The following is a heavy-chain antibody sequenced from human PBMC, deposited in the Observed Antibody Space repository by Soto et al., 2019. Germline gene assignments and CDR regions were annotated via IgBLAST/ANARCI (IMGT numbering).Heavy chain of an antibody. CDR1: GGSISSYY. V-gene: IGHV4-59*01. J-gene: IGHJ6*02. D-gene: IGHD6-6*01. Sequence: SETLSLTCTVSGGSISSYYWSWIRQPPGKGPEWIGYIYYSGSTNYNPSLKSRVTISVDTSKNQFSLKLSSVTAADTAVYYCARGGSSSSGPGYYYYGMDVWGQGTTVTVSS. CDR2: IYYSGST. CDR3: ARGGSSSSGPGYYYYGMDV.